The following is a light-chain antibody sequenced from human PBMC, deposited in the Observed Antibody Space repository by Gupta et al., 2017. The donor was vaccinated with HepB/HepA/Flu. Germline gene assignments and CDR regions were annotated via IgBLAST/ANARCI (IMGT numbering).Light chain of an antibody. CDR3: DSRDSSGIHWV. V-gene: IGLV3-19*01. CDR1: SLRSYY. Sequence: SPNLPRYPDVPRPLGQPVGITAHGDSLRSYYANWYQQKPGQAPLLVIFGKDNRPSGIPDRFSGSSSGNTASLTITGAQAEDEADYYCDSRDSSGIHWVFGGGTKLTVL. CDR2: GKD. J-gene: IGLJ3*02.